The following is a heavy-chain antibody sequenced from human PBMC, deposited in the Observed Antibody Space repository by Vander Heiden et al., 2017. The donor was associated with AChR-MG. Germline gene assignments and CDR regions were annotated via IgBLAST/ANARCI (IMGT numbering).Heavy chain of an antibody. CDR3: ARGFTWFGELLTPHY. CDR2: ISYDGSNK. Sequence: QVQLVESGGGVVQPGRSLRLSCAAPGFTFRSYARHWVRQAPGKGLEWVAVISYDGSNKYYADSVKGRFTISRDNSKNTLYLQMNSLRAEDTAVYYCARGFTWFGELLTPHYWGQGTLVTVSS. J-gene: IGHJ4*02. V-gene: IGHV3-30-3*01. CDR1: GFTFRSYA. D-gene: IGHD3-10*01.